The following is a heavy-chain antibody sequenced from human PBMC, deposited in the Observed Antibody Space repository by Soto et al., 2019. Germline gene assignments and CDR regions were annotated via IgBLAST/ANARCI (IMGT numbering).Heavy chain of an antibody. CDR1: GFTFSSYA. V-gene: IGHV3-23*01. D-gene: IGHD3-3*01. CDR2: ISGSGGST. J-gene: IGHJ6*03. Sequence: GGSLRLSCAASGFTFSSYAVSWVRQAPGKGLEWVSAISGSGGSTYYADSVKGRFTISRDNSKNTLYLQMNSLRAEDTAVYYCAKPLRNYYHYMDVWGKGTTVTVSS. CDR3: AKPLRNYYHYMDV.